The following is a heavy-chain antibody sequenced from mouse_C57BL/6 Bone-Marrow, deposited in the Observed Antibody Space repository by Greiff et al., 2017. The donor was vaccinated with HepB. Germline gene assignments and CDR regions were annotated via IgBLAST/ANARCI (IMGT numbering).Heavy chain of an antibody. CDR2: IYPRSGNT. CDR3: ARFITTVVEDAMDY. J-gene: IGHJ4*01. D-gene: IGHD1-1*01. Sequence: VKLMESGAELARPGASVKLSCKASGYTFTSYGISWVKQRTGQGLEWIGEIYPRSGNTYYNEKFKGKATLTADKSSSTAYMELRSLTSEDSAVYFCARFITTVVEDAMDYWGQGTSVTVSS. V-gene: IGHV1-81*01. CDR1: GYTFTSYG.